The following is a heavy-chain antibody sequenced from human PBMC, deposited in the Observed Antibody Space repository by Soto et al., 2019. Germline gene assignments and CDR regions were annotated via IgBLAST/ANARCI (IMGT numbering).Heavy chain of an antibody. Sequence: EVQLVASGGDLVQPGGSLRLSCAASGFTSSDHYVDWVRQAPGKGLEWVGRTRNKASGYTTEYAASVKGRFTISRDDSRNSLYLQMNSLKTEDTAIYYCTRSDSSGYFHYWDQGTLVTVSS. D-gene: IGHD3-22*01. CDR2: TRNKASGYTT. CDR3: TRSDSSGYFHY. V-gene: IGHV3-72*01. J-gene: IGHJ4*02. CDR1: GFTSSDHY.